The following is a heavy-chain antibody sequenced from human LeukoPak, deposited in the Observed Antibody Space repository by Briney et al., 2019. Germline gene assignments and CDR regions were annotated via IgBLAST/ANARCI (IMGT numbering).Heavy chain of an antibody. CDR3: ARLLRNIAAAVYYFDY. V-gene: IGHV5-51*01. CDR1: GYRFDIYW. CDR2: IYPGDSDT. Sequence: GESLKISCHGSGYRFDIYWIAWVRQMPGKGLEFIGFIYPGDSDTRYSPSFQGQVTISADKSISTAYLQWSSLKASDTAMYYCARLLRNIAAAVYYFDYWGQGTLVTVSS. D-gene: IGHD6-13*01. J-gene: IGHJ4*02.